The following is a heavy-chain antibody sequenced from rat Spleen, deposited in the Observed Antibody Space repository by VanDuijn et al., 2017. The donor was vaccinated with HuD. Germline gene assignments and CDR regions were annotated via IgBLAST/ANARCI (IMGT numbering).Heavy chain of an antibody. CDR3: SREAGIPFHYFDY. Sequence: EVQLVESDGGLVQPGGSLKLSCAASGFTFSDYYMAWVRQAPTKGLEWVATINYDGSSIYYRDSVKGRFTFPRDNAKSTLYLQMDSLRSEDTATYYCSREAGIPFHYFDYWGQGVMVTVSS. CDR2: INYDGSSI. V-gene: IGHV5-29*01. CDR1: GFTFSDYY. J-gene: IGHJ2*01. D-gene: IGHD1-4*01.